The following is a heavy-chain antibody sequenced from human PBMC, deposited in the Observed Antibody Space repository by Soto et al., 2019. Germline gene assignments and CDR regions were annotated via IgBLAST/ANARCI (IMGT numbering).Heavy chain of an antibody. V-gene: IGHV4-39*01. Sequence: QLQLQESGPGLVKPSETLSLTCTVSGGSISSSSYYWGWIRQPPGKGLEWIGSIYYSGSTYYNPSLKSRVTRSVDTSKNHFSLKLSSVTAADTAVYYCARRPDYGDYIFDYWGQGTLVTVSS. J-gene: IGHJ4*02. CDR1: GGSISSSSYY. D-gene: IGHD4-17*01. CDR2: IYYSGST. CDR3: ARRPDYGDYIFDY.